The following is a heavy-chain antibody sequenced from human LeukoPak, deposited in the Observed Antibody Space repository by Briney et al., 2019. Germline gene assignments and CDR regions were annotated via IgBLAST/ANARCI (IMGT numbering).Heavy chain of an antibody. CDR1: GFTFSSYA. V-gene: IGHV3-23*01. J-gene: IGHJ4*02. CDR2: ISGSGGST. CDR3: AKAGYSGYDGGDYFDY. D-gene: IGHD5-12*01. Sequence: GGSLRLSCAASGFTFSSYAMSWVRQATGKGLEWVSAISGSGGSTYYAVSVKGRFTISRDNPKNTLYLQMNSLRAEDTAVYYCAKAGYSGYDGGDYFDYWGQGTLVTVSS.